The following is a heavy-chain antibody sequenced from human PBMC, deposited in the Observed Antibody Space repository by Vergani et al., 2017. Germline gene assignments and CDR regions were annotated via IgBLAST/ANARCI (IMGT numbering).Heavy chain of an antibody. J-gene: IGHJ6*03. Sequence: QVQLQQWGAGLLKPSETLSLTCAVYGGSFSGYYWSWIRQPPGTGLEWIGEINHSGSTNYNPSPKSRVTISVDASKYQSSLKLSSVTAADTAVYYCARGRLDFAGSSTIYYYMDVWGKGTTVTVSS. CDR1: GGSFSGYY. CDR2: INHSGST. D-gene: IGHD2-2*01. CDR3: ARGRLDFAGSSTIYYYMDV. V-gene: IGHV4-34*01.